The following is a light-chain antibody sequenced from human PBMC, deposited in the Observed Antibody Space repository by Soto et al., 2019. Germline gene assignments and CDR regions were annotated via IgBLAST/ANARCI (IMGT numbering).Light chain of an antibody. J-gene: IGKJ1*01. V-gene: IGKV3-11*01. CDR1: QSITRNY. Sequence: EIVLTQSPGTLSLSQGERATFTCRASQSITRNYLAWYQHKPGQAPRLLIYDSSNRATGIPARFSGSGSGTDFTLTISSLEPEDFAVYYCHQRKSWPRTFGQGTKVDIK. CDR3: HQRKSWPRT. CDR2: DSS.